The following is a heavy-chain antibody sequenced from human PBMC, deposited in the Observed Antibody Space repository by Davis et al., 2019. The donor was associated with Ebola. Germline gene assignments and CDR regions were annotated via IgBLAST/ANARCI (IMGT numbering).Heavy chain of an antibody. Sequence: ASVKVSCMSSGYTFTSYGLVWVRQAPGLGLEWMGWISGFNTNTNFAQKFQGRVTVSKDTSTNTAYMDLRSLTSDDTAIYYCARAPNYDVLTGTSSYDFDYWGQGTLVTVSS. CDR1: GYTFTSYG. CDR3: ARAPNYDVLTGTSSYDFDY. D-gene: IGHD3-9*01. CDR2: ISGFNTNT. V-gene: IGHV1-18*04. J-gene: IGHJ4*02.